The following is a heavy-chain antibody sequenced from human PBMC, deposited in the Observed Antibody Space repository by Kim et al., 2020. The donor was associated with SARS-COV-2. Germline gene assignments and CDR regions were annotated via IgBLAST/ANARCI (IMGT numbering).Heavy chain of an antibody. CDR1: GFTFGDYA. J-gene: IGHJ4*02. Sequence: GGSLRLSCAASGFTFGDYAMHWVRQAPGKGLEWVSGVSWNSGSISYGDSVKGRFTISRDNAKNSLYLQMNSLRAEDTALYYCAKEDSGTYTGFDYWGQGTLVTVSS. CDR3: AKEDSGTYTGFDY. D-gene: IGHD1-26*01. V-gene: IGHV3-9*01. CDR2: VSWNSGSI.